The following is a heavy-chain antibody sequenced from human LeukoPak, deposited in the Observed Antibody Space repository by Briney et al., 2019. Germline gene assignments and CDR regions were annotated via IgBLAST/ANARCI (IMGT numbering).Heavy chain of an antibody. CDR1: GFTFSSYA. J-gene: IGHJ4*02. D-gene: IGHD2-15*01. CDR2: ISGSGGST. Sequence: GGSLRLSCSASGFTFSSYAMSWVRQAPGKGLEWVSAISGSGGSTYYADSVKGRFTISRDNSKNTLYLQMNSLRAEDTAVYYCAKSVPRRDVVAATRTDYWGQGTLVTVSS. V-gene: IGHV3-23*01. CDR3: AKSVPRRDVVAATRTDY.